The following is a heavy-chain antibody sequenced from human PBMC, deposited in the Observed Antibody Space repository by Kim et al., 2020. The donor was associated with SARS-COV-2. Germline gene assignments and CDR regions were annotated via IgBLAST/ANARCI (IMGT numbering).Heavy chain of an antibody. V-gene: IGHV3-43*01. CDR3: AKDKGAEYFQH. J-gene: IGHJ1*01. Sequence: TYYADSVKGRFTISRDNSKNSLYLQMNSLRTEDTALYYCAKDKGAEYFQHWGQGTLVTVSS. CDR2: T.